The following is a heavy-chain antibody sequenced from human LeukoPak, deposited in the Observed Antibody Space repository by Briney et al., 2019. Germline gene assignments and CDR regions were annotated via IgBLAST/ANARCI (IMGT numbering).Heavy chain of an antibody. V-gene: IGHV3-21*01. CDR3: ATNSGSYPGY. J-gene: IGHJ4*02. Sequence: GGSLRLSCAAFGFTFSSYSMNWVRQAPGKGLEWVSSISSSSSYIYYADSVKGRFTISRDNAKNSLYLQMNSLRAEDTAVYYCATNSGSYPGYWGQGTLVTVSS. D-gene: IGHD1-26*01. CDR1: GFTFSSYS. CDR2: ISSSSSYI.